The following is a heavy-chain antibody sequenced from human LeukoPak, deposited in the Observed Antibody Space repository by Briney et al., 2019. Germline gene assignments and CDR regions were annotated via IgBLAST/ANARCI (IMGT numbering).Heavy chain of an antibody. Sequence: GSSVKVSCKASGGTFSSYAISRVRQAPGQGLEWMGRIIPIFGTANYAQKFQGRVTITTDESTSTAYMELSSLRSEDTAVYYCARARDDYGEYHAFDIWGQGTMVTVSS. CDR1: GGTFSSYA. D-gene: IGHD4-17*01. CDR2: IIPIFGTA. V-gene: IGHV1-69*05. J-gene: IGHJ3*02. CDR3: ARARDDYGEYHAFDI.